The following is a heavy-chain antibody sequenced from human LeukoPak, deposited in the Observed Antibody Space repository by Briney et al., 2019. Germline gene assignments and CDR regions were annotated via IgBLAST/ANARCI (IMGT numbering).Heavy chain of an antibody. CDR1: GGSISSYY. CDR3: AREADYYDSSGSYSNYFDY. CDR2: IYYIGST. J-gene: IGHJ4*02. V-gene: IGHV4-59*01. Sequence: SETVSLTCTVSGGSISSYYWSWIRQPPGKGLEWIGYIYYIGSTNYNPSLKSRVTISLDTSKNQFSLKLSSVTAADTAVYYCAREADYYDSSGSYSNYFDYWGQGTLVTVSS. D-gene: IGHD3-22*01.